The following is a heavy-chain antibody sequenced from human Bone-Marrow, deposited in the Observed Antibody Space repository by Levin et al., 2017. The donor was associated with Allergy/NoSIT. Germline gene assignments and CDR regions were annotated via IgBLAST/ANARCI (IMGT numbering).Heavy chain of an antibody. J-gene: IGHJ4*02. CDR2: MKSKSDGGTT. D-gene: IGHD3-10*01. Sequence: SCAASGFTFTDAWMNWVRQAPGKGLEWIGRMKSKSDGGTTDYAAPVKDRCTISRDDSESTVYLLMNSLKVEDTAVYYCTTLGSSRKFDYWGQGALVTVSS. CDR3: TTLGSSRKFDY. CDR1: GFTFTDAW. V-gene: IGHV3-15*01.